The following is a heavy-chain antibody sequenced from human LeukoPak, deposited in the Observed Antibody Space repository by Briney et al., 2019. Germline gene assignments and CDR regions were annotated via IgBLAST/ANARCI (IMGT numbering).Heavy chain of an antibody. Sequence: SETLSLTCTVSGGSISSSSYYWGWIRQPPGKGLEWIGSIHYSGSTYYNPSLKSRVTISVDTSKNQFSLKLSSVTAADTAVYYCAGWVRGVISAFDIWGQGTMVTVSS. CDR1: GGSISSSSYY. V-gene: IGHV4-39*07. CDR3: AGWVRGVISAFDI. D-gene: IGHD3-10*01. CDR2: IHYSGST. J-gene: IGHJ3*02.